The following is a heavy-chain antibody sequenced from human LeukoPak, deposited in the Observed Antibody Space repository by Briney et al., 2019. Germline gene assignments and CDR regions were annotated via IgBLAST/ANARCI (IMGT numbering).Heavy chain of an antibody. CDR3: ARQRIVVVPAAISYYYYYYMDV. V-gene: IGHV4-39*01. J-gene: IGHJ6*03. CDR1: VGSISSSSYY. D-gene: IGHD2-2*01. CDR2: IYYSGST. Sequence: SETLSLTCTVSVGSISSSSYYWGWIRQPPGKGLEWIGSIYYSGSTYYNSSLKSRVTISVDTSKNQFSLKLSSVTAADTAVYYCARQRIVVVPAAISYYYYYYMDVWGKGTTVTISS.